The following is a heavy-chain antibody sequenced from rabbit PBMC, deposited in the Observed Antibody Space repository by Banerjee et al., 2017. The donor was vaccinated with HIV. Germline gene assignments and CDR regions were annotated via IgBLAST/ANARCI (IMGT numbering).Heavy chain of an antibody. D-gene: IGHD4-1*01. Sequence: QEQLVESGGGLVPPAGSLPLPSPASAVSFHSNYYMCWVRQAPGKGLEWIGCILTNTGATSDANGAKGRSTISITAAPTVTLQMTRLTAADTSTYFCARDTGYSCGWGAGIFNLWGPGTLVTVS. CDR2: ILTNTGAT. CDR3: ARDTGYSCGWGAGIFNL. CDR1: AVSFHSNYY. V-gene: IGHV1S45*01. J-gene: IGHJ4*01.